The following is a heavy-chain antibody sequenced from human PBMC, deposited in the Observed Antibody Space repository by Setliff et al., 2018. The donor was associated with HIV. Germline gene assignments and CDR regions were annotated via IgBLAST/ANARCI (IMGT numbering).Heavy chain of an antibody. V-gene: IGHV5-51*01. D-gene: IGHD7-27*01. CDR2: VYGGDSDT. J-gene: IGHJ4*02. CDR3: ATLTNFDH. Sequence: GESLKISCKASGFDFTKYWIGWVRQMPGKGLEWMGIVYGGDSDTRYNPSFKGQVTMSADRSITTAYLQWSRLKASDTAMYYCATLTNFDHWGQGTLVTVSS. CDR1: GFDFTKYW.